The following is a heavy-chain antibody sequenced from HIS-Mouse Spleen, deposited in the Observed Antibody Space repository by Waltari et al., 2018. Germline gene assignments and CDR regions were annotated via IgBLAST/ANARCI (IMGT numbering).Heavy chain of an antibody. CDR2: ISAYNGNT. J-gene: IGHJ6*02. D-gene: IGHD1-26*01. CDR1: GYTFTSYG. CDR3: ARDSGSYYYYYYYGMDV. Sequence: QVQLVQSGAEVKKPGASVKVSCKASGYTFTSYGIRWVRQAPGQGLEWMGWISAYNGNTNYAQKLQGRVTMTTDTSTSTAYMELRSLRSDDTAVYYCARDSGSYYYYYYYGMDVWGQGTTVTVSS. V-gene: IGHV1-18*01.